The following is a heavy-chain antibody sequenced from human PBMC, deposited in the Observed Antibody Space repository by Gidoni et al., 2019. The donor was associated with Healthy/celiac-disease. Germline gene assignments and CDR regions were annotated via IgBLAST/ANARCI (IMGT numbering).Heavy chain of an antibody. D-gene: IGHD6-6*01. CDR1: GGSISSSSYY. V-gene: IGHV4-39*01. Sequence: QLQLQESAPGLVKPSETLSLTCTVSGGSISSSSYYWGWIRQPPGKGLEWIGSIYYSGSTYYNPSLKSRVTISVDTSKNQFSLKLSSVTAADTAVYYCARPGPAIAARKGFDPWGQGTLVTVSS. J-gene: IGHJ5*02. CDR2: IYYSGST. CDR3: ARPGPAIAARKGFDP.